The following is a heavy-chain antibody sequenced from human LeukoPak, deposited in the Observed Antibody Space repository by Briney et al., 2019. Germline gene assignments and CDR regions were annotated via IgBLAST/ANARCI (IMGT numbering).Heavy chain of an antibody. CDR1: GYSISSGYY. D-gene: IGHD2-15*01. J-gene: IGHJ4*02. CDR3: ARRRQGSEGYFDY. Sequence: KPSETLSLTCTVSGYSISSGYYWSWIRQPPGKGLEWIGEINHSGSTNYNPSLKSRVTISVDTSKNQFSLKLSSVTAADTAVYYCARRRQGSEGYFDYWGQGTLVTVSS. CDR2: INHSGST. V-gene: IGHV4-38-2*02.